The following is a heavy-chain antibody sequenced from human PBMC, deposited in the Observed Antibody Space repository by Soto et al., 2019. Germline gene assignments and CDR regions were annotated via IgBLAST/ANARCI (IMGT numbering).Heavy chain of an antibody. CDR1: GFSFSTYG. CDR2: VSGGSGVT. V-gene: IGHV3-23*01. CDR3: TRWNGYGDL. Sequence: EMQLLESGGGLVQPGGSLRLSCVVSGFSFSTYGVTWVRQAPGKGLEWVCGVSGGSGVTHYTDSVKGRFTISGDDSKNPLYLQTHSLRGEDPAVYYCTRWNGYGDLWGQGPLVTVSS. D-gene: IGHD1-1*01. J-gene: IGHJ5*02.